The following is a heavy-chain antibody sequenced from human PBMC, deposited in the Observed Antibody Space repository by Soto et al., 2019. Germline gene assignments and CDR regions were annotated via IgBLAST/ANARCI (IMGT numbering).Heavy chain of an antibody. J-gene: IGHJ6*02. CDR1: GFTFTRYS. Sequence: ESGGGLVKPGGSLRLSCAASGFTFTRYSMNWVRQAPGKGLEWVSSISSTTNYIYYADSVKGRFTISRDNAKNSLYLQMNSLRAEDTAVYYCARGLVSAAVYYYYYGVDVWGQGTAVTVSS. V-gene: IGHV3-21*01. D-gene: IGHD2-2*01. CDR2: ISSTTNYI. CDR3: ARGLVSAAVYYYYYGVDV.